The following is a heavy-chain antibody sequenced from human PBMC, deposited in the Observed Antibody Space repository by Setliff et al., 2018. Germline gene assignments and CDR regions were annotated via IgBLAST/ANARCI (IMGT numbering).Heavy chain of an antibody. J-gene: IGHJ4*02. V-gene: IGHV3-23*01. CDR3: AKDARRSWYFFDY. CDR1: GFNFMNYG. Sequence: GGSLRLSCAASGFNFMNYGMNWVRQAPGEGLEWVSYISSIGSGGSSYYADSVKGRFTISRDNSKNTLYLQMNSLRAEDTAVYYCAKDARRSWYFFDYWGQGALVTVSS. D-gene: IGHD6-13*01. CDR2: ISSIGSGGSS.